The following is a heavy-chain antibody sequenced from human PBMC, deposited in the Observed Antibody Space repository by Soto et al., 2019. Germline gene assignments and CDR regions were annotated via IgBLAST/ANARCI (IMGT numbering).Heavy chain of an antibody. D-gene: IGHD3-10*01. J-gene: IGHJ5*02. CDR2: INHSGST. CDR3: APGSSGAGSRAWFDP. V-gene: IGHV4-34*01. Sequence: QVQLQQWGAGLLKPSETLSLTCAVYGGSFSGYYWSWIRQPPGKGLEWIGEINHSGSTNYNPSLKSRVTISVDTSKNQFSLKLSSVTAADTAVYYCAPGSSGAGSRAWFDPWGQGTLVTVSS. CDR1: GGSFSGYY.